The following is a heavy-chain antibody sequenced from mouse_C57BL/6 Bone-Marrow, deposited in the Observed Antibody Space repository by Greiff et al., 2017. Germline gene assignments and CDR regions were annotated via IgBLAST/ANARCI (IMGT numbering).Heavy chain of an antibody. Sequence: EVQGVESGGGLVKPGGSLKLSCAASGFTFSSYTMSWVRQTPEKRLEWVATISGGGGNTYYPDSVKGRFTISRDNAKNTLYLQMSSLRSEDTALYYCARGYYYGSSLYFDYWGQGTTLTFSS. CDR2: ISGGGGNT. CDR1: GFTFSSYT. J-gene: IGHJ2*01. V-gene: IGHV5-9*01. CDR3: ARGYYYGSSLYFDY. D-gene: IGHD1-1*01.